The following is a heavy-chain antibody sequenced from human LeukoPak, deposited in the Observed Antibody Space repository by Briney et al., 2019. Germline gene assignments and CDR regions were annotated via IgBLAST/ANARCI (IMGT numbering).Heavy chain of an antibody. J-gene: IGHJ4*02. CDR3: ARDRMEMATKYFDY. V-gene: IGHV4-59*12. CDR1: GGSISSYY. Sequence: SETLSLTCTVSGGSISSYYWSWIRQPPGKGLEWIGYIHYSGSTSYKPSLKSRVTISVDTSKNQFSLKLSSVTAADTAVYYCARDRMEMATKYFDYWGQGTLVTVSS. D-gene: IGHD5-24*01. CDR2: IHYSGST.